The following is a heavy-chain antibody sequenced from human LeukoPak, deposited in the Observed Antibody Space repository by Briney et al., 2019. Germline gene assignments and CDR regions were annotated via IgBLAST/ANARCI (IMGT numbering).Heavy chain of an antibody. J-gene: IGHJ4*02. CDR2: VRSDGDIK. D-gene: IGHD2-2*01. CDR1: GFTFSHYG. CDR3: AKDLPAAYFDY. V-gene: IGHV3-30*02. Sequence: GGSLRLSCAASGFTFSHYGMHWVRQAPGKGLEWVAFVRSDGDIKYYADSVKGRFTISRDNSGTTLYLQMNSLRAEDTAVYHCAKDLPAAYFDYWGQGTLVTVSS.